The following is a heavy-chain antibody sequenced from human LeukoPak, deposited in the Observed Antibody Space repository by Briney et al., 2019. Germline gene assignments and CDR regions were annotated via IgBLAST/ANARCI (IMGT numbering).Heavy chain of an antibody. CDR2: IYHSGSP. CDR1: GGSISSNNW. Sequence: PSGTLSLTCAVSGGSISSNNWWGWVRQPPGKGLEWIGEIYHSGSPNYNPSLNSRVTISVDKSRNHFSLNLSSVTAADTAVYYCARVNINNWHSCDYWGQGTLVTVSS. CDR3: ARVNINNWHSCDY. V-gene: IGHV4-4*02. J-gene: IGHJ4*02. D-gene: IGHD1-1*01.